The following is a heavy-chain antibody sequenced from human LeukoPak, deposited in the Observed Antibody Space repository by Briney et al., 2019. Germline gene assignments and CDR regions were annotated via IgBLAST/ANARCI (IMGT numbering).Heavy chain of an antibody. J-gene: IGHJ3*02. CDR2: IKQDGSEK. D-gene: IGHD3-16*02. Sequence: PGGSLRLSCAASGFTFSSYWMSWVRQAPGKGLEWVANIKQDGSEKYYVDSVKGRFTISRDNAKNSLYLQMNSLKTEDTAIYYCTRDFGVIVGAFDMWGQGTMVTVSS. CDR3: TRDFGVIVGAFDM. V-gene: IGHV3-7*03. CDR1: GFTFSSYW.